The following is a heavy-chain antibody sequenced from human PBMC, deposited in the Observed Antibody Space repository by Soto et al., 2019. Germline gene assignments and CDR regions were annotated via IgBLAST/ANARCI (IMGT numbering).Heavy chain of an antibody. J-gene: IGHJ4*02. D-gene: IGHD6-25*01. Sequence: SETLSLTCAVSGGSISSGGYSWSWIRQPPGKGLEWIGYIYHSGSTYYNPSLKSRVTISVDRSKNQFSLKLSSVTAADTAVYYCARLYGFSGFDYWGQGPLVTVSS. V-gene: IGHV4-30-2*01. CDR3: ARLYGFSGFDY. CDR1: GGSISSGGYS. CDR2: IYHSGST.